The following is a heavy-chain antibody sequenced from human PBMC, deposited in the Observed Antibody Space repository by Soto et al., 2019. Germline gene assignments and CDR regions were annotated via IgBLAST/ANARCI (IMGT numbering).Heavy chain of an antibody. Sequence: EVQLVESGGGLVQPGGSLRLSCAASGFTVSSNYMTWVRQAPGKGLEWVSIIYSGGSTYYADSVKGRFTISRDTSKNTLYLQMKSLRAEDTAVYYCARDPIAAAGVLDYWGQGTLVTVSS. CDR2: IYSGGST. V-gene: IGHV3-66*01. CDR1: GFTVSSNY. D-gene: IGHD6-13*01. CDR3: ARDPIAAAGVLDY. J-gene: IGHJ4*02.